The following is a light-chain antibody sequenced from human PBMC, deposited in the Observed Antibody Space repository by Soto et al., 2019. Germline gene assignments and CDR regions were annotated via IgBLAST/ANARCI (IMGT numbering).Light chain of an antibody. V-gene: IGKV3-15*01. CDR1: QSISSD. CDR2: AAS. Sequence: IVMTQSPVTLSVSPGERVNLSCRASQSISSDLAWYQYKPGQAPRLLIYAASTRATNIPARFSGSGSGTEFTLTISSLQSEDFAVYYCQQYKRWRTFGQGARVEVK. J-gene: IGKJ1*01. CDR3: QQYKRWRT.